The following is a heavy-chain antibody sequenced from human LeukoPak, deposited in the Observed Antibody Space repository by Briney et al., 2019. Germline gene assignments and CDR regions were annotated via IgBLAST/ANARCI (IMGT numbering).Heavy chain of an antibody. V-gene: IGHV3-23*01. CDR3: AKDIAVAGSRNDY. J-gene: IGHJ4*02. CDR2: ISGSGGST. D-gene: IGHD6-19*01. CDR1: GFTFSSYW. Sequence: GGSLRLSCAASGFTFSSYWMSWVRQAPGKGLEWVSAISGSGGSTYYADSVKGRFTISRDNSKNTLYLQTNSLRAEDTAVYYCAKDIAVAGSRNDYWGQGTLVTVSS.